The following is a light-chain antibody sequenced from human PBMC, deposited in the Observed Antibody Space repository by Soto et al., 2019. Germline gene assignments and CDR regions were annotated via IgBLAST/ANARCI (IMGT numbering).Light chain of an antibody. CDR2: SND. Sequence: QSVLTQPPSASGTPGQRVTISCSGSSSNIGSNTVTWYQHLPGTAPKLLIYSNDQRPSGVPDRFSGSKSGTSASLAISGLQSEDEDDYYCASWDDSRKGVVFGGGTKLTVL. V-gene: IGLV1-44*01. CDR1: SSNIGSNT. CDR3: ASWDDSRKGVV. J-gene: IGLJ2*01.